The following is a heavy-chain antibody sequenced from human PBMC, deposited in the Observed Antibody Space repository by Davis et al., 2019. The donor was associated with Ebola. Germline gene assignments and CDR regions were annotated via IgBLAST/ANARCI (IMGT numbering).Heavy chain of an antibody. CDR2: IYYSGNA. Sequence: MPSETLSLTCTVSGGSISSYYWSWIRQPPGKGLEWIGYIYYSGNAYYNQSLKSRVTISVDTSKNQFSLKVSSVTAADTAVYYCARGWPSTVTTDYYAMDAGGKGTTVTVSS. V-gene: IGHV4-59*08. CDR3: ARGWPSTVTTDYYAMDA. CDR1: GGSISSYY. J-gene: IGHJ6*04. D-gene: IGHD4-17*01.